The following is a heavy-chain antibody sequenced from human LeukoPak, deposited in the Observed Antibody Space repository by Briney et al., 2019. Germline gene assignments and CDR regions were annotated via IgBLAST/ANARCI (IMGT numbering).Heavy chain of an antibody. CDR3: ARDQYGSGTYSPFTYWFDP. D-gene: IGHD3-10*01. J-gene: IGHJ5*02. V-gene: IGHV4-4*07. CDR2: IYTSGST. CDR1: GVSISSYY. Sequence: SETLSLTCTVSGVSISSYYWSWIRQPAGKGLEWIGRIYTSGSTNYNPSLKSRVTMSVDTSKNQFSLKLNSVTAADTAVYYCARDQYGSGTYSPFTYWFDPWGQGTLVTVSS.